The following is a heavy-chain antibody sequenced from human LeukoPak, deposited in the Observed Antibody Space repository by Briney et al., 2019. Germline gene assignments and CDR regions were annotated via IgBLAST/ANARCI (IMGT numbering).Heavy chain of an antibody. CDR1: GFTFSSYA. D-gene: IGHD3-22*01. Sequence: GGSLRLSCAASGFTFSSYAMNWVRQAPGKGLEWVSTISSSAGSTYYADSVKGRFTISRDNSKNTLYLQMNSLRAEDTAVYPCAKGRGSDYYYFDYWGQGILVTVSS. J-gene: IGHJ4*02. V-gene: IGHV3-23*01. CDR3: AKGRGSDYYYFDY. CDR2: ISSSAGST.